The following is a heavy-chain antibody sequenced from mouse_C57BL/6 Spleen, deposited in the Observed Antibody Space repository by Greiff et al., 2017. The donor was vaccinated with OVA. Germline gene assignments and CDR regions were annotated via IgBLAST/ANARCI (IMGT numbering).Heavy chain of an antibody. V-gene: IGHV1-82*01. Sequence: VQLQQSGPELVKPGASVKISCKASGYAFSSSWMNWVKQRPGKGLEWIGRIYPGDGDTNYNGKFKGKATLTADKSSSTAYMQLSSLTSEDSAVYFCARGGSNYRPAWFAYWGQGTLVTVSA. CDR2: IYPGDGDT. CDR1: GYAFSSSW. CDR3: ARGGSNYRPAWFAY. J-gene: IGHJ3*01. D-gene: IGHD2-5*01.